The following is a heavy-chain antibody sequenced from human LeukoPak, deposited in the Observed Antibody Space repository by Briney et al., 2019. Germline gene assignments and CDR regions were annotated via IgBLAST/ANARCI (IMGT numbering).Heavy chain of an antibody. CDR2: ISYDGSNK. CDR3: ARIDYDYVWGSYRPYYFDY. J-gene: IGHJ4*02. D-gene: IGHD3-16*02. V-gene: IGHV3-30-3*01. Sequence: GGSLRLSCAASGFTFSSYAMHWVRQAPGKGLEWVAVISYDGSNKYYADSVKGRFTISRDNSKNTLYLQMNSLRAEDTAVYYCARIDYDYVWGSYRPYYFDYWGQGTLVTVSS. CDR1: GFTFSSYA.